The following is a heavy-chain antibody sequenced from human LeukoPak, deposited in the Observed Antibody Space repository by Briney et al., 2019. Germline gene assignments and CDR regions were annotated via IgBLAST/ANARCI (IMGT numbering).Heavy chain of an antibody. CDR3: ARGGAARLHFQN. V-gene: IGHV4-59*01. CDR1: GGSISTYY. CDR2: IYHSGST. J-gene: IGHJ1*01. D-gene: IGHD6-6*01. Sequence: PETLSLTCTVSGGSISTYYWNWIRQPPGKGLEWTGYIYHSGSTNYNPSLQSRVTISVDTSKNQFSLNLNSVTAADTAVYYCARGGAARLHFQNWGQGTLVTVSS.